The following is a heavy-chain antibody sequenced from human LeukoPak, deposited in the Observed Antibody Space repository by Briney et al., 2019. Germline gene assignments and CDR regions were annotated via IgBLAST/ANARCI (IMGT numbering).Heavy chain of an antibody. V-gene: IGHV6-1*01. CDR3: ARIAVAGTLNAFDI. CDR1: GDSVSSNSAA. D-gene: IGHD6-19*01. J-gene: IGHJ3*02. Sequence: SQTLSLTCAISGDSVSSNSAAWNWIRQSPSSGLEWLGRTYYRSKWYNDYAVSVKSRITINPDTSKSQFSLQLNSVTPEDTAVYYCARIAVAGTLNAFDIWGQGTMVTVSS. CDR2: TYYRSKWYN.